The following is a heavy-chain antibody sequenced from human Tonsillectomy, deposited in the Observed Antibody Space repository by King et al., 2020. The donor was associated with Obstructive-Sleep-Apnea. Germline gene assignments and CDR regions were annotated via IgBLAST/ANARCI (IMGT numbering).Heavy chain of an antibody. J-gene: IGHJ4*02. D-gene: IGHD6-19*01. CDR3: SLVEAVAGSAEY. Sequence: QLQESGPGLVKPSETLSLSCTVSGASISTSNYYWGWIRQPPGKGLEWIGTMYYSGSTYYNPSLKSRVTISVDTSKNQFSLNLSSVTAADTAVYYCSLVEAVAGSAEYWGQGTLVTVSS. CDR1: GASISTSNYY. V-gene: IGHV4-39*01. CDR2: MYYSGST.